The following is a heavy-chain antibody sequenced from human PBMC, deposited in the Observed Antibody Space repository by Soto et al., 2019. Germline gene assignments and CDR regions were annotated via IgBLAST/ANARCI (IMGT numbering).Heavy chain of an antibody. CDR2: IWPGNSDT. Sequence: EVQLVQSGAEVKKPGESRKISCRGSGYRFFDYWIVWVRQMPGRGLEWMGMIWPGNSDTKYSPSFQGQVTISADKSIGTAYLQWSSLKAPDSAMYYCARGAGYCSAGICYNFDYWGQGALVTVSS. V-gene: IGHV5-51*03. J-gene: IGHJ4*02. CDR3: ARGAGYCSAGICYNFDY. D-gene: IGHD2-8*02. CDR1: GYRFFDYW.